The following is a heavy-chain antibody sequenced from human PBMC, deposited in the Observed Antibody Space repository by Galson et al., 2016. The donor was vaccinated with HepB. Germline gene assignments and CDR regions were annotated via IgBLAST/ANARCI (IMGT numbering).Heavy chain of an antibody. CDR2: ISYDARNK. J-gene: IGHJ3*01. CDR1: GFT. CDR3: AKGEYSSGWGDAFDV. Sequence: SLRLSCAVSGFTMHWVRQAPGKGLEWVAAISYDARNKHYADSVKGRFTISRDNSKNSLYLQIDSLRPEDTAVYFCAKGEYSSGWGDAFDVWGQGTVVTVSS. V-gene: IGHV3-30-3*02. D-gene: IGHD6-19*01.